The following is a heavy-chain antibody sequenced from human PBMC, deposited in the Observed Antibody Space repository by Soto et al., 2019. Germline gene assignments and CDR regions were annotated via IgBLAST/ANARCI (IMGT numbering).Heavy chain of an antibody. V-gene: IGHV3-7*03. J-gene: IGHJ4*02. Sequence: PGGSLRLSCTASGFTFSGYWMSWVRQAPGKGLEWVANIKEDGTQKYYVDSVKGRFTISRDNSKNSLFLEMDSLRAEDTALYYCARDSVSQNTDWTSRFDYWGQANLVTVSS. D-gene: IGHD2-21*01. CDR1: GFTFSGYW. CDR3: ARDSVSQNTDWTSRFDY. CDR2: IKEDGTQK.